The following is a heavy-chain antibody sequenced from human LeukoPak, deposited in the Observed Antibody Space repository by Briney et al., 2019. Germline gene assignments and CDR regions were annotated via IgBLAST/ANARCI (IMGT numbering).Heavy chain of an antibody. V-gene: IGHV3-21*01. CDR3: ARGRITIFGVVNSAEYFQH. CDR1: GFTFSSYS. J-gene: IGHJ1*01. CDR2: ISSSSSYI. Sequence: GGSLGLSCAASGFTFSSYSMNWVRQAPGKGLEWVSSISSSSSYIYYADSVKGRFTISRDNAKNSLYLQMNSLRAEDTAVYYCARGRITIFGVVNSAEYFQHWGQGTLVTVSS. D-gene: IGHD3-3*01.